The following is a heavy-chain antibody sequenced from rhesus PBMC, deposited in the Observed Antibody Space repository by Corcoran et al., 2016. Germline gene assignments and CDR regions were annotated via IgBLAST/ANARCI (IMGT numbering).Heavy chain of an antibody. CDR2: ISYSGST. D-gene: IGHD3-16*01. V-gene: IGHV4-122*02. J-gene: IGHJ4*01. Sequence: QLQLQESGPGLVKPSETLSLTCAVSGYSISSGYGWSWIRQPPGKGLEGIGYISYSGSTSYNPSLKSRVTISRDTSKNQFSLKLSSVTAADTAVYYCARRGYYSGSYRREFDYWGQGVLVTVSS. CDR3: ARRGYYSGSYRREFDY. CDR1: GYSISSGYG.